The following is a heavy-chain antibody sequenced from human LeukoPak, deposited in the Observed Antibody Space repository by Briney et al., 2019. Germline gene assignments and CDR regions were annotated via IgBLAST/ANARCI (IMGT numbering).Heavy chain of an antibody. CDR3: ARVMTTVTKFGS. CDR1: GYTFTGYY. CDR2: INPNNGVT. J-gene: IGHJ4*02. Sequence: GASVKVSCKASGYTFTGYYMHWVRQAPGQGLEWMGWINPNNGVTDYAQKFQGRVTLTRDTSISTVYMVLDRLTSDDTAVYFCARVMTTVTKFGSWGQGTLVTVSS. V-gene: IGHV1-2*02. D-gene: IGHD4-17*01.